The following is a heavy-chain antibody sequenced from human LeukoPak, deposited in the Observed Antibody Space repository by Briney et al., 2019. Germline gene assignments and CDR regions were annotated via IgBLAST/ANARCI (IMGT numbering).Heavy chain of an antibody. D-gene: IGHD3-9*01. Sequence: GGSLRLSCAASGFTFSDYYMSWIRQAPGKGLEWVSYISSSSSYTNYADSVKGRFTISRDNAKNSLYLQMNSLRAEDTAVYYCARDTANYDILTGYYYYYYYGMDVWGQGTAVTVSS. J-gene: IGHJ6*02. CDR2: ISSSSSYT. CDR3: ARDTANYDILTGYYYYYYYGMDV. CDR1: GFTFSDYY. V-gene: IGHV3-11*06.